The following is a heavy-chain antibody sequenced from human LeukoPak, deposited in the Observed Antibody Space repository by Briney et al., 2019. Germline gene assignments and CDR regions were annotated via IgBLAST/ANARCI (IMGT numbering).Heavy chain of an antibody. CDR3: ARAIDYYDSSGTNYYFDY. V-gene: IGHV3-13*01. J-gene: IGHJ4*02. CDR2: IGTAGDT. CDR1: GFTFSSYD. Sequence: PGGSLRLSCAASGFTFSSYDMHLVRQATGKGLEWVSAIGTAGDTYYPGSVKGRFTISRENAKNSLYLQMNSLRAGDTAVYYCARAIDYYDSSGTNYYFDYWGQGTLVTVSS. D-gene: IGHD3-22*01.